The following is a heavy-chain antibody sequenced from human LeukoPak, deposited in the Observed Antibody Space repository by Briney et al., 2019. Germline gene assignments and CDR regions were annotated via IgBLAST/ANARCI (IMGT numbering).Heavy chain of an antibody. CDR3: ARGQRTSVTLYYFDF. CDR1: RFSASANY. V-gene: IGHV3-66*01. D-gene: IGHD4-17*01. Sequence: PGGSLTLSCPVSRFSASANYITWVRPAAGKGLEWVSVLFGGGDTYYGGCVKGRFASSRENSKNTVYLKMKSLQAKATAIYYCARGQRTSVTLYYFDFWGQGTLVSVSS. CDR2: LFGGGDT. J-gene: IGHJ4*02.